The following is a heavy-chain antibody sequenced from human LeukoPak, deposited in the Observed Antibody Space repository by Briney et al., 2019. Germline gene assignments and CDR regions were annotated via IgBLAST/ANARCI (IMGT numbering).Heavy chain of an antibody. D-gene: IGHD2-15*01. CDR2: SYYSGRT. V-gene: IGHV4-59*01. Sequence: AETLSLARTVAGGSISSDYWSWIRQPPGKGLGWIGYSYYSGRTVYNPPLKSRVTISVDTSRTQFSLKLSSVTAADTAVYYCAREELGYCSGGNCHDAFDIWGQGTMVTVSS. CDR3: AREELGYCSGGNCHDAFDI. CDR1: GGSISSDY. J-gene: IGHJ3*02.